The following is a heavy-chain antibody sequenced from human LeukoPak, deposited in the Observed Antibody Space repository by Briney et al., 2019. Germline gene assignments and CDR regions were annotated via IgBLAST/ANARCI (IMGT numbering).Heavy chain of an antibody. D-gene: IGHD2-15*01. V-gene: IGHV4-38-2*02. CDR3: VRDGGFYYTASPNSWFDP. J-gene: IGHJ5*02. CDR1: GFSISSDDC. CDR2: ISNRGSP. Sequence: PSETLSLTCLVSGFSISSDDCWGWIRQPAGKGLEWIGSISNRGSPYYNPSLKSRVTMSVDTPNNHFSLRLSSVTAADTAVYYCVRDGGFYYTASPNSWFDPWGQGTLVTVSS.